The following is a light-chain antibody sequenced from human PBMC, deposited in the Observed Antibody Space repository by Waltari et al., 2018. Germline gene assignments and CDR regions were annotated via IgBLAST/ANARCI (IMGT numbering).Light chain of an antibody. J-gene: IGKJ2*01. CDR3: QQYYSAPFN. V-gene: IGKV4-1*01. CDR1: HSVFYRSHNKNH. CDR2: WAS. Sequence: DIVMTQSPDSLAVSRGERATIHCKSSHSVFYRSHNKNHLAWYQQKPGQPPKLLIYWASTRESGVPDRFSGSGSETDFTLTISSLQAEDVAVYYCQQYYSAPFNFGQGTKLEIK.